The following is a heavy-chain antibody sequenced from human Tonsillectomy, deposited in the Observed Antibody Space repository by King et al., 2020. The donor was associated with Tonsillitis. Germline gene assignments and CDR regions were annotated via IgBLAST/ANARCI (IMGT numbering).Heavy chain of an antibody. CDR1: GGSITSDSHY. CDR2: IYYAGSA. Sequence: QLQESGPGLVKPSESLSLTCSVSGGSITSDSHYWGWIRQPPGKGLEWIGSIYYAGSAYYNPSLRSRLTISVDTSKNQFSLKVNSVIAADTAVYYCARVPRSGPTGGGAFEIWGQGTMVTVSS. J-gene: IGHJ3*02. V-gene: IGHV4-39*07. D-gene: IGHD2-15*01. CDR3: ARVPRSGPTGGGAFEI.